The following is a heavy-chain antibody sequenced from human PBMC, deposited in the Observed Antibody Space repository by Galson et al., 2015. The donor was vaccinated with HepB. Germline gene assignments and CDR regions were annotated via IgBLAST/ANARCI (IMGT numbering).Heavy chain of an antibody. D-gene: IGHD2-21*02. CDR1: GFSFSSCW. CDR3: ARAPVVTAIVPLDAFDI. J-gene: IGHJ3*02. CDR2: IWYDGSNK. V-gene: IGHV3-33*08. Sequence: SLRLSCAASGFSFSSCWMHWVRQAPGKGLERVAIIWYDGSNKYYADSVKGRFTISRDNSKNTLYLQMNSLRAEDTAVYYCARAPVVTAIVPLDAFDIWGQGTMVTVSS.